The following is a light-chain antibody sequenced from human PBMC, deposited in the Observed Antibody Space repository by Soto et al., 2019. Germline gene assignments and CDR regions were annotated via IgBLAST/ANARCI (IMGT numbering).Light chain of an antibody. CDR3: KSYDSSLSGYV. V-gene: IGLV1-40*01. J-gene: IGLJ1*01. Sequence: QSVLTQPPSVSGAPGQRVTISCTGSSSNIGANYDVHWYQHLPGTAPKLLIYGNSNRPSGVPDRFSGSKSGTSASLAITGLQAEDEADYSCKSYDSSLSGYVVGTGTKVTVL. CDR2: GNS. CDR1: SSNIGANYD.